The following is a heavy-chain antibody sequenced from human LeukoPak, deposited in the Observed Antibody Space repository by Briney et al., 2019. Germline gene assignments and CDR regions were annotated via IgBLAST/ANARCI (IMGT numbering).Heavy chain of an antibody. D-gene: IGHD2-15*01. Sequence: GGSLRLSCSASGFAFSSYAMHWVRQAPGKGLEYVSAISSNGGSTYYADSVKGRFTISRDNSKNTLYLQMSSLGAEDTAVYYCAKDHPMGHSWDYWGQGTLVTVSS. CDR1: GFAFSSYA. CDR3: AKDHPMGHSWDY. J-gene: IGHJ4*02. V-gene: IGHV3-64D*06. CDR2: ISSNGGST.